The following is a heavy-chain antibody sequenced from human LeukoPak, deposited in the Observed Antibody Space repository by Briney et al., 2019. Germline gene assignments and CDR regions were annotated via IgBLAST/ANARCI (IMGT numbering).Heavy chain of an antibody. CDR3: ARVGSRGAYYYGSGSYYSS. J-gene: IGHJ4*02. V-gene: IGHV1-69*13. D-gene: IGHD3-10*01. CDR2: IIPIFGTA. CDR1: GGTFSSYA. Sequence: GASVKVSCKASGGTFSSYAISWVRQAPGQGLEWMGGIIPIFGTANYAQKFQGRVTITADESTSTAYMKLSSLRSEDTAVYYCARVGSRGAYYYGSGSYYSSWGQGTLVTVSS.